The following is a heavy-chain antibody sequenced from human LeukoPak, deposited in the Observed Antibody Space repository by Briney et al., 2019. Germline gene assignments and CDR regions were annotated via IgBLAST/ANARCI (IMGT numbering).Heavy chain of an antibody. CDR2: IYYSGST. V-gene: IGHV4-59*01. J-gene: IGHJ3*02. D-gene: IGHD2-21*01. CDR3: ARGLPGYSGGDDAFDI. CDR1: GGSISSYY. Sequence: SEALSLTCTVSGGSISSYYWSWFRQPPGKGLEWIGYIYYSGSTDYNPSLKSRLTISVDTSRNQFSLKLSSVTAADTAVYYCARGLPGYSGGDDAFDIWGPGTMVTVSS.